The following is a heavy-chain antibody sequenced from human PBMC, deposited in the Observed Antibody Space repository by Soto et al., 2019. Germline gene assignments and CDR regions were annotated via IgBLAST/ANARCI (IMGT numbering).Heavy chain of an antibody. D-gene: IGHD1-1*01. CDR3: ATWNEREPAFDV. CDR2: PYDVDGS. V-gene: IGHV3-53*01. Sequence: DVQLVESGGGLIQPGASLRLSCAAFGLTISGKKYVAWVRQAPGKGLEWVSAPYDVDGSFYADSVTGRFTTSSDSSQTTVYLQMNDPKPDDTAVYYCATWNEREPAFDVWGQGTTVTISS. CDR1: GLTISGKKY. J-gene: IGHJ3*01.